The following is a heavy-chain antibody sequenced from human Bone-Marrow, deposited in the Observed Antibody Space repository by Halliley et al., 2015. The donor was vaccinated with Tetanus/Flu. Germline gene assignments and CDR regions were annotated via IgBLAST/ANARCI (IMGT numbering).Heavy chain of an antibody. CDR1: GGSVRSSDYY. V-gene: IGHV4-39*02. CDR2: IHYSGST. J-gene: IGHJ6*02. Sequence: TLSLTCTVSGGSVRSSDYYWGWIRQPPEKGLEWIGSIHYSGSTYNNPSLKSRVTISGDTSKNQLTLRLSSVTAADTAVYYCARENYNSYGLDVWGQGTTVTVSS. CDR3: ARENYNSYGLDV.